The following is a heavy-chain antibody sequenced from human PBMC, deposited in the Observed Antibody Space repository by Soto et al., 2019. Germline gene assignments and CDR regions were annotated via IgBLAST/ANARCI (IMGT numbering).Heavy chain of an antibody. D-gene: IGHD6-6*01. CDR3: AKDFTRQLADWFDP. CDR2: INAHSGGT. V-gene: IGHV1-2*02. J-gene: IGHJ5*02. Sequence: ASVKVSCKASGFSFTGYYIHWLRQAPGQGLEWMGWINAHSGGTEYAQKFQGRVTLTRDTSIATAYLTLTSLTSDDTALYYCAKDFTRQLADWFDPWGQGPQVPVYS. CDR1: GFSFTGYY.